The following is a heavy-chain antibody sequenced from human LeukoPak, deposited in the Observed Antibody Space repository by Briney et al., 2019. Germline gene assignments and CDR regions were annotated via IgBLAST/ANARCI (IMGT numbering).Heavy chain of an antibody. V-gene: IGHV3-74*01. D-gene: IGHD1-26*01. J-gene: IGHJ4*02. CDR2: IKTDGSEA. Sequence: GWSLRLYCRTSEIICSEHCMHWERQATGKGLDWVPRIKTDGSEASYADAVWGRFVVSRDNSRSTLFLLMNSLREDDTATYFCARDVGPYGGSPGADWGQGTQVTVSS. CDR3: ARDVGPYGGSPGAD. CDR1: EIICSEHC.